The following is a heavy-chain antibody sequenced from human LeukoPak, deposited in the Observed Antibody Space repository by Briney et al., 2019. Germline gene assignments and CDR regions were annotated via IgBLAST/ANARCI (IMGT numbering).Heavy chain of an antibody. CDR1: GYTFINYD. CDR3: AKDQGRGYTYGLYYFDY. Sequence: ASVKVSCKASGYTFINYDINWVRQATGQGLEWMGWMNPNSGNTGYAQKFQGRVTITRNTSISTAYMELSRLRSDDTAVYYCAKDQGRGYTYGLYYFDYWGQGTLVTVSS. V-gene: IGHV1-8*03. D-gene: IGHD5-18*01. J-gene: IGHJ4*02. CDR2: MNPNSGNT.